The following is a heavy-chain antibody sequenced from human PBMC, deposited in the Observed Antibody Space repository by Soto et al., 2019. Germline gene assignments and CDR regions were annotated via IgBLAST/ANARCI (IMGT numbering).Heavy chain of an antibody. J-gene: IGHJ6*01. CDR3: AKDFKISGGHYGSLNYYYGMDV. D-gene: IGHD3-10*01. CDR2: ISYDGILK. CDR1: GFTFSAFG. V-gene: IGHV3-30*18. Sequence: GGSLRLSCEASGFTFSAFGMHWVRQAPGKGLEWVAIISYDGILKYYADSVKGRFTISRDTSKSALYLQMNSLRPEDTAVYYCAKDFKISGGHYGSLNYYYGMDVWGQGTTVAVSS.